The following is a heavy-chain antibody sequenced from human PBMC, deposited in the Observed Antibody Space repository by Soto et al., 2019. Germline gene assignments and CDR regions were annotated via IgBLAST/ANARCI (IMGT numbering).Heavy chain of an antibody. CDR1: GGSINTFY. V-gene: IGHV4-4*07. CDR2: IFSSGST. D-gene: IGHD5-18*01. J-gene: IGHJ4*02. Sequence: SETLSLTCTVSGGSINTFYWSWVRQPAGKGLEWIGRIFSSGSTSFNPSLESRVAMSVDTSKNHFSLNLSSVTAADMAVYYCAREGSYSSYNFAHGIQLWSFDFWGQGALVTVSS. CDR3: AREGSYSSYNFAHGIQLWSFDF.